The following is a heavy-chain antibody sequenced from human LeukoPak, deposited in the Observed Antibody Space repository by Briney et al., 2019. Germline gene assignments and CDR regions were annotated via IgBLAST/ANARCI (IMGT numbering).Heavy chain of an antibody. J-gene: IGHJ4*02. CDR1: GFTFRTYW. V-gene: IGHV3-7*01. D-gene: IGHD2-21*01. CDR2: INQGGSET. CDR3: ARLRGDRTIYDY. Sequence: PGGSLRLSCAASGFTFRTYWMSWVRQAPGKGLEWVASINQGGSETYYVESVKGRSTISRDNAMNSFFLQMNSLRAEDTAVYYCARLRGDRTIYDYWGQGTLVTVSS.